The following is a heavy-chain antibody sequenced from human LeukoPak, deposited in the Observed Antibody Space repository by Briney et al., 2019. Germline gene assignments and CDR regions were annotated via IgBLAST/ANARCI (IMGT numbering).Heavy chain of an antibody. Sequence: ASVKVSCKASGYTFTDYYMHWVRQAPGQGLEWMGWINPNSGGTNYAQKFQGRVTVTRDTSISTAYMELSRLRSDDTAVYYCARGYSAAADYYYYMDVWGKGTTVTVSS. CDR2: INPNSGGT. D-gene: IGHD6-13*01. J-gene: IGHJ6*03. CDR3: ARGYSAAADYYYYMDV. V-gene: IGHV1-2*02. CDR1: GYTFTDYY.